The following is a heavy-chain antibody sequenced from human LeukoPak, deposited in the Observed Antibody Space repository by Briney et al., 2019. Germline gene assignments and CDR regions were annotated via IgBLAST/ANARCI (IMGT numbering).Heavy chain of an antibody. D-gene: IGHD1-26*01. CDR2: IIPIFGTA. CDR3: ARGMGATRVFDY. J-gene: IGHJ4*02. V-gene: IGHV1-69*05. CDR1: GGTFSSYA. Sequence: ASVKVSCXASGGTFSSYAISWVRQAPGQGLEWMGRIIPIFGTANYAQKFQGRVTITTDESTSTAYMELSSLRSEDTAVYYCARGMGATRVFDYWGQGTLVTVSS.